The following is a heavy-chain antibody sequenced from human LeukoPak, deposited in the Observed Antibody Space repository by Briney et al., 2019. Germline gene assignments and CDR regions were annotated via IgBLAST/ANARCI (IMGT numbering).Heavy chain of an antibody. CDR1: GGSFSGYY. CDR2: INHSGST. CDR3: ERGSYYFNY. Sequence: SETLSLTCAVYGGSFSGYYWSWIRQPPGKGLEWIGEINHSGSTNYNPSLKSRVTISVDTSKNQFSLKLSSVTAADTAVYYCERGSYYFNYWGQGTLVTVSS. V-gene: IGHV4-34*01. J-gene: IGHJ4*02. D-gene: IGHD1-26*01.